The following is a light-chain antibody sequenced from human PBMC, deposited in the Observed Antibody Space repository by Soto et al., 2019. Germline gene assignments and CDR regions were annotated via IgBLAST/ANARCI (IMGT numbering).Light chain of an antibody. Sequence: DIQMTQSPSSLSASVGDRVTITCRASQSISNYLNWYQQNPGKAPKLLIYAASSLQSGVPSRFSGSGSGTHFTLTISSLKPEDFATYYCQQSYGTPRFGQGTKV. J-gene: IGKJ1*01. CDR1: QSISNY. CDR3: QQSYGTPR. V-gene: IGKV1-39*01. CDR2: AAS.